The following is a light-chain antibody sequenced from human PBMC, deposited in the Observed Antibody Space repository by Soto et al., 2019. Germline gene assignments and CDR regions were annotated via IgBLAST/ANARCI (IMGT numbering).Light chain of an antibody. J-gene: IGLJ2*01. CDR3: QVWDNSRAV. Sequence: SSELTQLSSVSVAPGQTANIICGGRNIGSKSVHWYQQKSGQAPVVVIYKDTDRPSGIPERFSGSNSGNTATLTISRVEAGDEADYYCQVWDNSRAVLGGGTKVTDL. CDR2: KDT. V-gene: IGLV3-21*04. CDR1: NIGSKS.